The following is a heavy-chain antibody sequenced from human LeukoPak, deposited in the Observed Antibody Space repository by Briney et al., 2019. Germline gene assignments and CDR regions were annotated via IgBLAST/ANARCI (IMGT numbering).Heavy chain of an antibody. J-gene: IGHJ4*02. CDR2: ISGDST. V-gene: IGHV3-23*01. CDR3: AKQVCTITSCQSYFDY. D-gene: IGHD2-2*01. CDR1: GFTFRNNA. Sequence: PGGSLRLSWPASGFTFRNNAMGWVGQAPGKGLEWLSAISGDSTWYADSVKGRFTISRDTSKNTLYLQMNSLRAEDTAVYYCAKQVCTITSCQSYFDYWGQGTLLTVSS.